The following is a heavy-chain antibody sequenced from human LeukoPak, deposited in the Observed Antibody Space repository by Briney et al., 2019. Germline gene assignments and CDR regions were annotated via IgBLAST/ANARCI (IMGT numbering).Heavy chain of an antibody. CDR1: GGSISSSSYY. D-gene: IGHD3-10*01. V-gene: IGHV4-39*07. Sequence: SETLSLTCTVSGGSISSSSYYWGWIRQPPGKGLEWIGSIYYSGSTYYNPSPKSRVTISVDTSKNQFSLKLSSVTAADTAVYYCARDGSGSYAYDSGYDPYYFDYWGQGTLVTVSS. CDR3: ARDGSGSYAYDSGYDPYYFDY. CDR2: IYYSGST. J-gene: IGHJ4*02.